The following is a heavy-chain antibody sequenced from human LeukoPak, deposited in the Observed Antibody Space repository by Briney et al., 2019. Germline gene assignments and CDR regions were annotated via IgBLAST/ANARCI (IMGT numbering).Heavy chain of an antibody. Sequence: ASVRVSRKASGYIFTKYGFTWVRQAPGQGLEWMGWISAYDGYTNHAQKFQGRVTMTTDSSTTTAYMELRSLRSDDTAVYYCARVSGSIVARLAWFDSWGQGTLVTVSS. V-gene: IGHV1-18*01. CDR3: ARVSGSIVARLAWFDS. CDR1: GYIFTKYG. CDR2: ISAYDGYT. J-gene: IGHJ5*01. D-gene: IGHD6-6*01.